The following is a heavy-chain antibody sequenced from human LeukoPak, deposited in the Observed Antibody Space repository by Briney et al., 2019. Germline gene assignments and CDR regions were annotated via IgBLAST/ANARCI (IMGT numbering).Heavy chain of an antibody. J-gene: IGHJ4*02. CDR2: ISGSGAAT. V-gene: IGHV3-23*01. CDR1: GFTFSNYA. D-gene: IGHD6-19*01. CDR3: AKDLSSGWYPYYFDF. Sequence: GGSLRLSCAASGFTFSNYAMNWVRQAPGKGLEWVSAISGSGAATFNADSVKGRFTISRDSSKNTLYLQMNSLRAEDTAVYYCAKDLSSGWYPYYFDFWGRGTLVTVSS.